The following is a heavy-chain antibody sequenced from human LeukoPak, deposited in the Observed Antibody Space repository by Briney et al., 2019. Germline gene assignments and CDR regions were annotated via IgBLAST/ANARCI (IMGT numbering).Heavy chain of an antibody. V-gene: IGHV4-34*01. D-gene: IGHD3-22*01. CDR3: ARHTGRGYYYDSSGYYHP. CDR2: INHSGST. Sequence: SETLSLTCAVSGASVSGSNYYWSWIRQPPGKGLEWIGEINHSGSTNYNPSLKSRVTISVDTSKNQFSLKLSSVTAADTAVYYCARHTGRGYYYDSSGYYHPWGQGTLVTVSS. J-gene: IGHJ5*02. CDR1: GASVSGSNYY.